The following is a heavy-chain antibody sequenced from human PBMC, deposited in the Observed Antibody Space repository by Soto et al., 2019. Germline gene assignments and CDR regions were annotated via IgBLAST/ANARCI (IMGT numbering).Heavy chain of an antibody. CDR1: GFTFSSYG. V-gene: IGHV3-30*03. D-gene: IGHD3-10*01. J-gene: IGHJ3*02. Sequence: GGSLRLSCAASGFTFSSYGMHWVRQAPGKGLEWVAVISYDGSNKYYADSVKGRFTISRDNSKNTLYLQMNSLRAEDTAVYYCAILAYYYGSGTNYDFAFDIWGQGTMVTVS. CDR2: ISYDGSNK. CDR3: AILAYYYGSGTNYDFAFDI.